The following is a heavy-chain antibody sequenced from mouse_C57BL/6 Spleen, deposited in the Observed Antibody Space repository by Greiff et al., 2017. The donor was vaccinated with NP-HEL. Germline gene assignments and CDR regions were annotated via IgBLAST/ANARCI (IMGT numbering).Heavy chain of an antibody. V-gene: IGHV5-17*01. Sequence: VQLKQSGGGLVKPGGSLKLSCAASGFTFSDYGMHWVRQAPEKGLEWVAYISSGSSTIYYADTVKGRFTISRDKAKNTLFLQMTSLRSEDTAIYYCARGDYDEDYYAMDCWGQRPSVTVSS. J-gene: IGHJ4*01. CDR2: ISSGSSTI. D-gene: IGHD2-4*01. CDR1: GFTFSDYG. CDR3: ARGDYDEDYYAMDC.